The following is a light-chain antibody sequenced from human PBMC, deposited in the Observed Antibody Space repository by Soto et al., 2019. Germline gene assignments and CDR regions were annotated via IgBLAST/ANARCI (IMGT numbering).Light chain of an antibody. Sequence: QSALTQPPSASGSPGQSVTISCAGTSSDVGGYNYVSWYQKHPGKAPKLLIYEVFQRPSVVPDRFSGSKSGDTASLTVSGLQAEDEADYFCSSYSGSDNFVVFGGGTKVTVL. J-gene: IGLJ3*02. CDR3: SSYSGSDNFVV. V-gene: IGLV2-8*01. CDR2: EVF. CDR1: SSDVGGYNY.